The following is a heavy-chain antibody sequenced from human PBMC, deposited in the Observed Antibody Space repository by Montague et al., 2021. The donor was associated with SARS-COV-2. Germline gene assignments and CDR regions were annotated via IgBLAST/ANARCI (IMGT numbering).Heavy chain of an antibody. CDR2: IYRSGSP. V-gene: IGHV4-61*02. CDR3: ARGFRSVVPAVLGVAFYYYFDMDV. J-gene: IGHJ6*02. CDR1: GGSISRGYYY. D-gene: IGHD2-2*01. Sequence: TLSLTCTVSGGSISRGYYYWSWIRLPAGKGLEWIGRIYRSGSPNYNPSLESRVVLSVDTSRNQFSMKMTSVTAADTAVYFCARGFRSVVPAVLGVAFYYYFDMDVWGQGTTVTVSS.